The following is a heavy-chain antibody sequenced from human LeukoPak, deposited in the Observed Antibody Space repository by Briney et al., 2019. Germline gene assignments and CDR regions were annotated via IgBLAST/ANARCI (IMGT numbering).Heavy chain of an antibody. CDR3: AKSDGHGTGYGFHI. CDR2: IWDDGSDT. V-gene: IGHV3-33*06. J-gene: IGHJ3*02. D-gene: IGHD6-19*01. CDR1: GFTFNDYA. Sequence: GGSLRLSCAASGFTFNDYAMYWVRQSPGRGLEWVALIWDDGSDTYHADSVKGRFTISRDNSKNTVFLRMNSLRGEDSAIYYCAKSDGHGTGYGFHIWGQGTMVTVSS.